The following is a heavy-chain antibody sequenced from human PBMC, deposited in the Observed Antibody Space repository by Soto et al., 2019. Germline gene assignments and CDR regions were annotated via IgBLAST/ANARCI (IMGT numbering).Heavy chain of an antibody. J-gene: IGHJ6*02. D-gene: IGHD1-26*01. CDR3: ARGHRGSYRTGAGYHYDMEV. CDR2: IYYSGSS. Sequence: QVQLQESGPGLVKPSETLSLTCTVSGGSISSYYWSWIRQPPGKGLEWIGYIYYSGSSNSHPSLTTPVTITSDSSTYEFPLTPRSLTAAATAVYYSARGHRGSYRTGAGYHYDMEVWGPGTTVTVSS. V-gene: IGHV4-59*01. CDR1: GGSISSYY.